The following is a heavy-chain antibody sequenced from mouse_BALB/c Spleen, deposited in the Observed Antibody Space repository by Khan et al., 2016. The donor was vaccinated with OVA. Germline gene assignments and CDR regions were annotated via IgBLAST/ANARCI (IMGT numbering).Heavy chain of an antibody. V-gene: IGHV5-6*01. CDR1: AFTFSTYG. Sequence: EVELVESGGDLVKTGGSLKLSCAASAFTFSTYGMSWVRQTPDKRLEWVATISSGGHYTYYIDSVKGRFTISRDNAKNILYLQMTSLRSEDTAMYYCARLAYYYNSEGFAYWGQGTLVTVSA. CDR2: ISSGGHYT. J-gene: IGHJ3*01. CDR3: ARLAYYYNSEGFAY. D-gene: IGHD1-1*02.